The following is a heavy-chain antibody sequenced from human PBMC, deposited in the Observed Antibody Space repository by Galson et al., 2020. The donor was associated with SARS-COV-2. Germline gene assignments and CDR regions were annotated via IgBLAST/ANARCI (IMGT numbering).Heavy chain of an antibody. CDR1: GYTLTELS. Sequence: ASVKVSCKVSGYTLTELSMHWVRQAPGKGLEWMGGFDPEDGETIYAQKFQGRVTMTEDTSTDTAYMELSSLRSEDTAVYYCATTTIFGVVTSYNWFDPWGQGTLVTVSS. CDR3: ATTTIFGVVTSYNWFDP. V-gene: IGHV1-24*01. D-gene: IGHD3-3*01. CDR2: FDPEDGET. J-gene: IGHJ5*02.